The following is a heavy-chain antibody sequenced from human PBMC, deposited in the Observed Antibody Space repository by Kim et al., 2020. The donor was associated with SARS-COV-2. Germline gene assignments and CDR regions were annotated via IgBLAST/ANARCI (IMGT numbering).Heavy chain of an antibody. Sequence: SETLSLTCTVSGGSISSSSYYWGWIRQPPGKGLEWIGSIYYSGSTYYNPSLKSRVTISVDTSKNQFSLKLSSVTAADTAVYYCARDRIRVYYYGMDVWGQGTTVTVSS. J-gene: IGHJ6*02. CDR2: IYYSGST. CDR1: GGSISSSSYY. V-gene: IGHV4-39*07. CDR3: ARDRIRVYYYGMDV.